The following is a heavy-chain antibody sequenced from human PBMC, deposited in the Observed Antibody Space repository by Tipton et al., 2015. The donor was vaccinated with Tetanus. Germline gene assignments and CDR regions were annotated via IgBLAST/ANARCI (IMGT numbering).Heavy chain of an antibody. V-gene: IGHV4-30-2*01. D-gene: IGHD3-3*01. CDR1: GASISSAA. CDR3: ARERSGFNVGHLDV. CDR2: IFHSGSP. J-gene: IGHJ4*02. Sequence: TLSLTCDVSGASISSAAWTWIRQPSGKGLEWIGHIFHSGSPNYNPSLKSRVSMSVDKSRKEVSLKLQSVTAADTAVYFCARERSGFNVGHLDVWGQGTQVTVSS.